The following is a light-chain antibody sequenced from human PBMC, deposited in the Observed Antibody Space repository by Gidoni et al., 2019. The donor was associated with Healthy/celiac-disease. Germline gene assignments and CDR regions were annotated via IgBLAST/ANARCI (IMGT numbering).Light chain of an antibody. J-gene: IGLJ2*01. CDR1: SSNIGSNT. V-gene: IGLV1-44*01. CDR3: AAWDDSLNGPHVV. Sequence: QSVLTHPPSASGTPGQRVTISCSGSSSNIGSNTVNWYQQRPGTAPKLLIYSNNQRPSGVPDRFSGSKSGTSASLAISGLQSEDEADYYCAAWDDSLNGPHVVFGGGTKLTVL. CDR2: SNN.